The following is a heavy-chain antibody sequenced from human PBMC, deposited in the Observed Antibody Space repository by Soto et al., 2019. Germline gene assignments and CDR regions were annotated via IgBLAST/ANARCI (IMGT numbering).Heavy chain of an antibody. CDR3: ARVGGLWFGELCRWLDP. V-gene: IGHV4-30-4*01. CDR2: IYYSGST. D-gene: IGHD3-10*01. CDR1: GGSISSGDYY. Sequence: NPSETLSLTCTVSGGSISSGDYYWSWIRQPPGKGLEWIGYIYYSGSTYYNPSLKSRVTISVDTSKNQFSLKLSSVTAADTAVYYCARVGGLWFGELCRWLDPWGQGTLVTVSS. J-gene: IGHJ5*02.